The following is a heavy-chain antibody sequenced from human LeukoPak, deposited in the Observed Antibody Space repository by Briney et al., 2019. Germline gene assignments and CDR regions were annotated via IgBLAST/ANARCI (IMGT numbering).Heavy chain of an antibody. V-gene: IGHV3-53*01. Sequence: PGGSLRLSCAASGLIVSSNYMNWVRQAPGTGLEWVSIIYSGGSTHYADSVKGRFTVSRDNSKNTLYLQMNSLRVEDTAVYYCARGRNYYDSSRYYYEGDAFDIWGQGTMVTVSS. D-gene: IGHD3-22*01. CDR3: ARGRNYYDSSRYYYEGDAFDI. CDR2: IYSGGST. J-gene: IGHJ3*02. CDR1: GLIVSSNY.